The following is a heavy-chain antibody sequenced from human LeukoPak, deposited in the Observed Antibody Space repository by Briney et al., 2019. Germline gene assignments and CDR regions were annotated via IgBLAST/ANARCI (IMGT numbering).Heavy chain of an antibody. CDR2: INPSGGST. CDR1: GYTFTSYY. CDR3: ARDLIGVVPAAILDY. D-gene: IGHD2-2*02. J-gene: IGHJ4*02. V-gene: IGHV1-46*01. Sequence: ASVKVSCKASGYTFTSYYVHWVRQAPGQGLEWMGIINPSGGSTSYAQKFQGRVTMTRDMSTSTVYMELSSLISEDTAVYYCARDLIGVVPAAILDYWGQGTLVTVSS.